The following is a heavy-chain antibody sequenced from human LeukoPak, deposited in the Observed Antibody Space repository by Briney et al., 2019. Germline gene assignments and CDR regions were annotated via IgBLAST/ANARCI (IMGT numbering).Heavy chain of an antibody. CDR3: ARDNGGDDAFDI. J-gene: IGHJ3*02. V-gene: IGHV3-30*04. Sequence: GGSLRLSCAVSGFTFNNYAMHWVRQAPGKGLEWVAVISYDGYNDYYAGSVKGRFTISRDNSKNTLYLQMSSLGAEDTAVYYCARDNGGDDAFDIWGQGTMVTVSS. D-gene: IGHD4-23*01. CDR2: ISYDGYND. CDR1: GFTFNNYA.